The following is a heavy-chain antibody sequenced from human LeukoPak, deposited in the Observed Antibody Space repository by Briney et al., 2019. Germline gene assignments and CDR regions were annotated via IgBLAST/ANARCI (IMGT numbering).Heavy chain of an antibody. CDR2: IYSGGSP. J-gene: IGHJ4*02. Sequence: GGSLRLSCAASGFSVRSSYMSWVRQAPGKGLEWVSVIYSGGSPDYADSAKGRFTISRDNAKNSLYLQMNSLRAEDTAVYYCARDLEYSSSSPPASVDYWGQGTLVTVSS. CDR1: GFSVRSSY. V-gene: IGHV3-53*01. D-gene: IGHD6-6*01. CDR3: ARDLEYSSSSPPASVDY.